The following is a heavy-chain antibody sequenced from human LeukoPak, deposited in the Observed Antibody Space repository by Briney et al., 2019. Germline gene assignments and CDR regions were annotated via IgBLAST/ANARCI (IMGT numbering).Heavy chain of an antibody. CDR2: ISSSSSYI. CDR3: TREYSGSFS. D-gene: IGHD1-26*01. J-gene: IGHJ4*02. CDR1: GFTFSSYS. Sequence: GGSLRLSCAASGFTFSSYSMNWVRQAPGKGLEWVSSISSSSSYIYYADSVTGRFTISRDNAKNSLYLQMNSLKTEDTAVYYCTREYSGSFSWGQGTLVTVSS. V-gene: IGHV3-21*03.